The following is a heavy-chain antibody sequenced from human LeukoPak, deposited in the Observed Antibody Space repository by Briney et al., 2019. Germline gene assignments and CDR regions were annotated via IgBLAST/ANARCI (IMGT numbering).Heavy chain of an antibody. V-gene: IGHV4-59*01. CDR1: GGSISSYY. J-gene: IGHJ3*02. Sequence: SEALSLTCTVSGGSISSYYWSWIRQPPGKGLEWVGYIYYSGSTNYNPSLKSRVTISVDTSKNQFSLKLSSVTAADTAVYYCARGARSRDDAFDIWGQGTMVTVSS. CDR2: IYYSGST. CDR3: ARGARSRDDAFDI.